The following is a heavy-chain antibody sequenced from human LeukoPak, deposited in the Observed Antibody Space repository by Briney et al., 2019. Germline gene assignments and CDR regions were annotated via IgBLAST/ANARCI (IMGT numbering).Heavy chain of an antibody. Sequence: PSETLSLTCTVSGGSISSYHWSWIRQPPGKGLEWIGYIYCSGSTNYNPSLKSRVTISVDTSKNQFSLKLSSVTAADTAVYYCARGYDFWSGLFDYWGQGTLVTVSS. CDR2: IYCSGST. D-gene: IGHD3-3*01. CDR3: ARGYDFWSGLFDY. CDR1: GGSISSYH. V-gene: IGHV4-59*01. J-gene: IGHJ4*02.